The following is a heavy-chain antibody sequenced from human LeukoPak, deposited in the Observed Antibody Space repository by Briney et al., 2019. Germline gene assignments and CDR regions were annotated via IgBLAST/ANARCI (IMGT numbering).Heavy chain of an antibody. CDR3: ARSYDFWSGANWFDP. V-gene: IGHV3-53*01. CDR2: IDSGGIT. CDR1: GFTVSSNY. D-gene: IGHD3-3*01. Sequence: GGSLRLLCAPSGFTVSSNYMSGLRQAPGKGRAWVAVIDSGGITYYADSVKGRFTISRHNSKNTLYLQMNSLRADDTAVYYCARSYDFWSGANWFDPWGQGTLVTVSS. J-gene: IGHJ5*02.